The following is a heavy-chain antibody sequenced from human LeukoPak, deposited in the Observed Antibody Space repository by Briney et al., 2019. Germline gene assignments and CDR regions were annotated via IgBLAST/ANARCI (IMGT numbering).Heavy chain of an antibody. J-gene: IGHJ4*02. CDR2: INPNSGGT. CDR1: GYTFTGYY. Sequence: ASVKVSCKASGYTFTGYYMHWVRQAPGQGLEWMGWINPNSGGTNYAQKFQGRVTMTRDTSISTAYMELSRLRSDDTAVYYCARVNGAVAGIDYWGQGTLVTVSS. V-gene: IGHV1-2*02. D-gene: IGHD6-19*01. CDR3: ARVNGAVAGIDY.